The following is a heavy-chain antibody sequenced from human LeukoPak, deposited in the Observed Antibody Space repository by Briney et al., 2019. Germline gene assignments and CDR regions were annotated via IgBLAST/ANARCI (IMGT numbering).Heavy chain of an antibody. D-gene: IGHD3-10*01. V-gene: IGHV3-49*04. J-gene: IGHJ3*02. Sequence: PGRSLRLSCAASGFTFGDYAMSWVRQAPGKGLGWVGFIRSKAYGGTTEYAASVKGRFTISRDDSKSIAYLQMNSLKTEDTAVYYYTRHINLWFGESTDAFDIWGQGTMVTVSS. CDR2: IRSKAYGGTT. CDR1: GFTFGDYA. CDR3: TRHINLWFGESTDAFDI.